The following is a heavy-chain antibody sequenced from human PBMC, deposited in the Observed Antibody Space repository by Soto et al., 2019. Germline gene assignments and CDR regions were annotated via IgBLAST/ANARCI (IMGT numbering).Heavy chain of an antibody. V-gene: IGHV3-64D*06. CDR2: ISTNGGST. Sequence: GGSLRLSCVASGFTFSNYGMSWVRQAPGKGLEYVSSISTNGGSTHYADSVKGRFTISRDNSKNTQYLQMSSLRADDTAVYYCVKGEYYYDSSGSYPFDYWGQGTLVTVSS. J-gene: IGHJ4*02. CDR1: GFTFSNYG. CDR3: VKGEYYYDSSGSYPFDY. D-gene: IGHD3-22*01.